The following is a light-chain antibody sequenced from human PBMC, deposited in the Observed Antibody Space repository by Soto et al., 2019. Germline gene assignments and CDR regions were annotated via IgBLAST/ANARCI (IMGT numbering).Light chain of an antibody. J-gene: IGKJ1*01. CDR2: AAS. V-gene: IGKV1-8*01. CDR3: QQLNSYPWT. CDR1: QGISSY. Sequence: AILMTHSPSSFSASTGERVTITCGASQGISSYLAWYQQKPGKAPKLLIYAASTLQSGVPSRFSGSGSGTDFPLTISSLQPEDFATYYCQQLNSYPWTFGQGTKVDIK.